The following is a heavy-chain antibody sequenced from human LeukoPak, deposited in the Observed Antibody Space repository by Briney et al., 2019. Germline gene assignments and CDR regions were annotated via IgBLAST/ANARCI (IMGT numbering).Heavy chain of an antibody. CDR3: ARGSYDYVWGSYTFHV. V-gene: IGHV3-21*01. Sequence: PGGSLRLSCEASGFTFSTYWMSWVRQAPGKGLEWVSYISTSSIYIYYADSLKGRFTISRDNAKNSLYLQMNSLRAEDTAVYYCARGSYDYVWGSYTFHVWGKGTTVTVSS. J-gene: IGHJ6*04. D-gene: IGHD3-16*01. CDR1: GFTFSTYW. CDR2: ISTSSIYI.